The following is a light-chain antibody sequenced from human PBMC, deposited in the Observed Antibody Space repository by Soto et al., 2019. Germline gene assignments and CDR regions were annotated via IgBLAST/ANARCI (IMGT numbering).Light chain of an antibody. J-gene: IGKJ1*01. Sequence: IVMTQSPATLSVSQTERATLSFRASQSVSTDLAWYQQKPGQAPRLLIFGASTRATGIPARFSGSGSGTEFILTISSLQSEDSAVYYCHQYNYWPPETFGQGTKVDIK. V-gene: IGKV3-15*01. CDR1: QSVSTD. CDR2: GAS. CDR3: HQYNYWPPET.